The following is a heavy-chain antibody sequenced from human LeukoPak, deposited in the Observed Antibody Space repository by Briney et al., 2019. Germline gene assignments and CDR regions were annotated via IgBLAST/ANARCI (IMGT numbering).Heavy chain of an antibody. CDR1: GGTFSSYA. V-gene: IGHV1-69*04. D-gene: IGHD3-22*01. Sequence: ASVKISCKASGGTFSSYAISWVRQAPGQGLEWMGRIIPIRGIATYAQKFQGRVTITADKSTSTAYMELSSLRSEDTAVYYCARVPHYYDSSGYYFAYYYYGMDVWGQGTTVTVSS. CDR3: ARVPHYYDSSGYYFAYYYYGMDV. CDR2: IIPIRGIA. J-gene: IGHJ6*02.